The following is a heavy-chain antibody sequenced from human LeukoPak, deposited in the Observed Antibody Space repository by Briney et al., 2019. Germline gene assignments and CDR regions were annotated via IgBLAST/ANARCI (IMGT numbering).Heavy chain of an antibody. Sequence: SETLSLTCAVYGGSFSGFYWGWIRQPPGKGVEWIGEISHTGTTNYNPSLKSRGTISVDRAKNQFSLKLSSVTAADTAVYYCARGAARMVEVATIISFAYWGQGTLVTVSS. J-gene: IGHJ4*02. CDR2: ISHTGTT. V-gene: IGHV4-34*01. D-gene: IGHD5-24*01. CDR1: GGSFSGFY. CDR3: ARGAARMVEVATIISFAY.